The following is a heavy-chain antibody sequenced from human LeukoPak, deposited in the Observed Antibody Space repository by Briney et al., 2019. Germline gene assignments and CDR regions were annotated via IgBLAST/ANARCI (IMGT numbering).Heavy chain of an antibody. CDR3: ARIWFGVYGMDV. CDR2: IIPILGIA. CDR1: GYTFTSYD. V-gene: IGHV1-69*04. D-gene: IGHD3-10*01. J-gene: IGHJ6*02. Sequence: GASVKVSCKASGYTFTSYDINWVRQATGQGLEWMGRIIPILGIANYAQKFQGRVTITADKSTSTAYMELSSLRSEDTAVYYCARIWFGVYGMDVWGQGTTVTVSS.